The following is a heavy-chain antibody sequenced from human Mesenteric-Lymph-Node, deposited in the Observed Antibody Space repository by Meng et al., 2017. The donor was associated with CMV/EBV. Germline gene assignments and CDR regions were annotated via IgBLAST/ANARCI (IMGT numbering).Heavy chain of an antibody. CDR3: ASGELVDY. V-gene: IGHV1-2*02. Sequence: SVTLSCKASGSPFTDYSLHWVRQAPGQGLEWVGWINPNSGGTNYAQKFQGRVTMTRDTSISTAYMELSRLRSDDTAVYYCASGELVDYWGQGTLVTVSS. CDR1: GSPFTDYS. J-gene: IGHJ4*02. CDR2: INPNSGGT. D-gene: IGHD1-1*01.